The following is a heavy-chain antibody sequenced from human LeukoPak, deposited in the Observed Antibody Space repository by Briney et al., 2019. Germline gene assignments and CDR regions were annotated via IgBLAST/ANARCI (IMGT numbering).Heavy chain of an antibody. CDR3: ARDVAYYFDY. CDR1: GFTFSSYW. CDR2: IWYDGSNK. V-gene: IGHV3-33*08. D-gene: IGHD2-21*01. Sequence: GGSLRLSCAASGFTFSSYWMSWVRQAPGRGLEWVAVIWYDGSNKYYADSVKGRFTISRDNSKNTLYLQMNSLRAEDTAVYYCARDVAYYFDYWGQGTLVTVSS. J-gene: IGHJ4*02.